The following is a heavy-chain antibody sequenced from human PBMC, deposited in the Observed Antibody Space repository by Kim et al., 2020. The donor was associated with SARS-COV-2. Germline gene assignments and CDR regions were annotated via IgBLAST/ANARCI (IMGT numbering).Heavy chain of an antibody. CDR3: ARTPSLGDCGGDCYPNFDY. V-gene: IGHV6-1*01. D-gene: IGHD2-21*01. J-gene: IGHJ4*02. Sequence: SQTLSLTCAISGDSVSSNSAAWNWIRQSPSRGLEWLGRTYYRSKWYNDYAVSVKSRITINPDTSKNQFSLQLNSVTPEDTAVYYCARTPSLGDCGGDCYPNFDYWGQGTLVTVSS. CDR2: TYYRSKWYN. CDR1: GDSVSSNSAA.